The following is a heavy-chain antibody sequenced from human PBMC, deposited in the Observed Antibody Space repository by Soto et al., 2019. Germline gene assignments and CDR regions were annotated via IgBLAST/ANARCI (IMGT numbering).Heavy chain of an antibody. CDR1: GYTFTGYY. V-gene: IGHV1-2*02. CDR3: ARASDFWSGYYTLAPDAFDI. D-gene: IGHD3-3*01. J-gene: IGHJ3*02. CDR2: INPNSGGT. Sequence: ASVKVSCKASGYTFTGYYMHWVRQAPGQGLEWMGWINPNSGGTNYAQKFQGRVTMTRDTSISTAYMELSRLRSDDTAVYYCARASDFWSGYYTLAPDAFDIWGQGTMVTVSS.